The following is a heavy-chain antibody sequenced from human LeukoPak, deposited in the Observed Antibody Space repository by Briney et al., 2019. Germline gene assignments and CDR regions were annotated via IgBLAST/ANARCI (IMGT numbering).Heavy chain of an antibody. J-gene: IGHJ5*02. Sequence: SETLSLTCAVYGGSFSGYYWGWIRQPPGKGLEWIGEINHSGSTNYNPSLKSRVTISVDTSKNQFSLKLSSVTDADTAVYYCARMAVVRGWFDPWGQGTLVTVSS. CDR1: GGSFSGYY. V-gene: IGHV4-34*01. D-gene: IGHD2-21*01. CDR3: ARMAVVRGWFDP. CDR2: INHSGST.